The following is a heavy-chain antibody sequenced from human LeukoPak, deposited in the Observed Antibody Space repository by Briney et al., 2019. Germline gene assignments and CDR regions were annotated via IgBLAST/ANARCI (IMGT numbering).Heavy chain of an antibody. CDR1: GFTFSRYW. J-gene: IGHJ4*02. Sequence: PGGSLRLSCVASGFTFSRYWMSWVRQAPGKGLEWVAVIWYDGSNKYYADSVKGRFTISRDNSKNTLYLQMNSLRAEDTAVYYCARSYGSGSYPFDYWGQGPLVTVSS. CDR2: IWYDGSNK. V-gene: IGHV3-33*07. CDR3: ARSYGSGSYPFDY. D-gene: IGHD3-10*01.